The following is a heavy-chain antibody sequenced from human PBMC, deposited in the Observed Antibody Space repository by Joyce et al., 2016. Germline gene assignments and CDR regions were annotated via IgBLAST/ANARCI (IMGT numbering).Heavy chain of an antibody. CDR3: AGGILTGYFDY. CDR1: GFTFSNYG. Sequence: QGQLVESGGGVVQPGRSLRLSCAASGFTFSNYGMHWVRQAPGKGLEWVAVISYDGSNNHYGDSVKGRFTISRDNSKNTLYLQMNSLRAEDTAVYYCAGGILTGYFDYWGQGTLVTVSS. J-gene: IGHJ4*02. CDR2: ISYDGSNN. D-gene: IGHD3-9*01. V-gene: IGHV3-30*03.